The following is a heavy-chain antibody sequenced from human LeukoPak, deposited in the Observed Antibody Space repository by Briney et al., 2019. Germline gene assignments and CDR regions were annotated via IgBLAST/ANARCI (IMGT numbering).Heavy chain of an antibody. J-gene: IGHJ4*02. CDR1: GFTFSSYG. Sequence: GRSLRLSCAASGFTFSSYGMHWVRQAPGKGLEWVAVIWYDGSNKYYADSVKGRFTISRDNSKNTLYLQMNSLRAEDTAVYYCAKSRTAALPSVWGQGTLVTVSS. CDR3: AKSRTAALPSV. D-gene: IGHD6-13*01. CDR2: IWYDGSNK. V-gene: IGHV3-33*06.